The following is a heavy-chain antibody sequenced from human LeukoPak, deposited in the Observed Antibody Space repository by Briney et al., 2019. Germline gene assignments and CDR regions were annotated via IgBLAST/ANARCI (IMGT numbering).Heavy chain of an antibody. CDR3: ARDLCMSCAFDI. Sequence: PSETLSLTCAVSGASIISRNWWSWVRQPPGKGLEWIGEIYHSGSTNYNPSLTSRVTISLDKSKTQFSLRLTSVTAADTAVYYCARDLCMSCAFDIWGRGTMVTVSS. J-gene: IGHJ3*02. D-gene: IGHD2-8*01. CDR2: IYHSGST. V-gene: IGHV4-4*02. CDR1: GASIISRNW.